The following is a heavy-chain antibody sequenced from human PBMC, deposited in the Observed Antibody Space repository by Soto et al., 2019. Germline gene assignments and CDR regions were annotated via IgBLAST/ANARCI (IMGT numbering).Heavy chain of an antibody. CDR3: ARGEIRGGFDI. V-gene: IGHV4-30-4*01. J-gene: IGHJ3*02. CDR1: GGSPSGTAYY. D-gene: IGHD5-12*01. CDR2: MSDIGTT. Sequence: QVQLQESGPGLVRPSQTLSLTCTVSGGSPSGTAYYWSWIRQSPGKGLQWVGYMSDIGTTLYSPSVKSRVIISGDRSTNHFSLRLTSVTAADTAVYFCARGEIRGGFDIWGPGTMVAVSS.